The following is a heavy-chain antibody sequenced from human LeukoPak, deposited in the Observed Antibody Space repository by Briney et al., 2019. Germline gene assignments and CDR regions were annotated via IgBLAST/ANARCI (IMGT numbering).Heavy chain of an antibody. CDR3: AREKETSSYYYVLGY. Sequence: GGSLRLSCAASGFTFSSYGMHWVRQAPGKGLEWVAVIWYDGSNKHYADSVRGRFTISRDNSKNTLYLQMNSLRAEDTAVYYCAREKETSSYYYVLGYWGQGTLVTVSS. D-gene: IGHD3-10*02. CDR2: IWYDGSNK. V-gene: IGHV3-33*01. J-gene: IGHJ4*02. CDR1: GFTFSSYG.